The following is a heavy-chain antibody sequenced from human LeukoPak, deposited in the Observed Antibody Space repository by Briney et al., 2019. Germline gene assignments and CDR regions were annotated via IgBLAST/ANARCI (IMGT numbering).Heavy chain of an antibody. CDR2: IYRGVNT. D-gene: IGHD4-11*01. J-gene: IGHJ4*02. CDR1: GYSISSGYY. CDR3: ARYRNPTVTTADYFDY. Sequence: PSETVSLTCVVSGYSISSGYYWGWIRQPPGRGLEWIATIYRGVNTYYNPSLTSRATVSVDMSENQISLKLNSVTAADTAVYYCARYRNPTVTTADYFDYWGQGALVTVSS. V-gene: IGHV4-38-2*01.